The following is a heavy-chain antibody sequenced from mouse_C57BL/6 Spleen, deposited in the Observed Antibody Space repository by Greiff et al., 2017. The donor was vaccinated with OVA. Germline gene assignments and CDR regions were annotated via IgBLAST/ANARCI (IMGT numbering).Heavy chain of an antibody. V-gene: IGHV5-16*01. CDR1: GFTFSDYY. CDR3: AREASSTAGAMDY. J-gene: IGHJ4*01. Sequence: EVMLVESEGGLVQPGSSMKLSCTASGFTFSDYYMAWVRQVPEKGLEWVANINYDGSSTYYLDSLKSRFIISRDNAKNILYLQMSSLKSEDTATYYCAREASSTAGAMDYWGQGTSVTVSS. D-gene: IGHD3-2*01. CDR2: INYDGSST.